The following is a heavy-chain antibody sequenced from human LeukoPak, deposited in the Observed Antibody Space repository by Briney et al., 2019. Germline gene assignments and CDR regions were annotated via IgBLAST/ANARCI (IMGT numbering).Heavy chain of an antibody. CDR2: INWNGGST. V-gene: IGHV3-20*04. CDR3: ARVYSSGWSFDY. D-gene: IGHD6-19*01. J-gene: IGHJ4*02. Sequence: GGSLRLSCAASGFTFDDYGMSWVRQAPGKGLEWVSGINWNGGSTGYADSVKGRFTISRDNAKNSLYLQMNSLRAEDTAVYYCARVYSSGWSFDYWGQGTLVTVSS. CDR1: GFTFDDYG.